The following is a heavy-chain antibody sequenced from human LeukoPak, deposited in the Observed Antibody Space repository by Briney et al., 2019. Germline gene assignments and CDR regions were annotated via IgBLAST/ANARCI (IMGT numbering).Heavy chain of an antibody. CDR1: GGSISSYY. CDR2: IYYSGST. V-gene: IGHV4-59*01. CDR3: ARRGYCSSTSCYKAFDI. J-gene: IGHJ3*02. D-gene: IGHD2-2*02. Sequence: SETLSLTCTVSGGSISSYYWSWIRQPPGKGLEWIGYIYYSGSTNYNPSLKSRVTISVDTSKNQFSLKLSSVTAADTAVYYCARRGYCSSTSCYKAFDIWGQGTTVTVSS.